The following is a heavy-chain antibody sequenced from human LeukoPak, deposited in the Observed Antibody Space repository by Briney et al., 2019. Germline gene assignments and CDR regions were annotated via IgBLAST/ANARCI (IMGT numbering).Heavy chain of an antibody. Sequence: GGSLRLSCAASGFAFSSFDMTWVRQAPGKGLEWAAALRVSSDTRDYAESVKGRFTISRDNSNNTLYLQLNSLRAEDTAVYYCVKGGWCDNWGQGTPVTVSS. J-gene: IGHJ4*02. D-gene: IGHD2-21*01. CDR2: LRVSSDTR. CDR3: VKGGWCDN. V-gene: IGHV3-23*01. CDR1: GFAFSSFD.